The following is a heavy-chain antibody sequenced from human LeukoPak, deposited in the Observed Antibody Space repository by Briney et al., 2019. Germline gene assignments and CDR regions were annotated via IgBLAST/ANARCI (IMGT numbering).Heavy chain of an antibody. D-gene: IGHD1-1*01. Sequence: GESLKISCKGSGYSFTSYWIGWVRQMPGKGLEWMGIIYPGDSDTRYSPSFQGQVTISADKSISTAYLQWSSLKASDTAMYYCARTRETGTLDYYYYMDVWGKGTTVTVSS. CDR1: GYSFTSYW. CDR3: ARTRETGTLDYYYYMDV. V-gene: IGHV5-51*01. CDR2: IYPGDSDT. J-gene: IGHJ6*03.